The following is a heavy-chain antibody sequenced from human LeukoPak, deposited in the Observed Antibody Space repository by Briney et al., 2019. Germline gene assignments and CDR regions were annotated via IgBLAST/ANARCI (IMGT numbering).Heavy chain of an antibody. CDR3: ARDGFGSDYVRYFDD. D-gene: IGHD4-17*01. CDR1: GYTFTSYY. CDR2: INPSGGST. J-gene: IGHJ4*02. V-gene: IGHV1-46*01. Sequence: GASVKVSCKASGYTFTSYYIHWVRQAPGQGLEWMGIINPSGGSTNYAQKFQDRVTMTTDTSTSTAYMELRSLRSDDTAVYYCARDGFGSDYVRYFDDWGQGTLVTVAS.